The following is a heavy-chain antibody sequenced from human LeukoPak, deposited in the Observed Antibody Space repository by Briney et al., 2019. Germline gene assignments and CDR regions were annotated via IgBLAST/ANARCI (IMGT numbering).Heavy chain of an antibody. D-gene: IGHD4/OR15-4a*01. Sequence: GGSLRLSCAASGFTFSTYAMSWVRQIPGKGLEWVSFIYSDNTHYSDSVKGRFTISRDNSKNTLYLQMNSLRAEDTAVYYCARRAGAYSHPYDYWGQGTLVTVSS. V-gene: IGHV3-53*01. CDR2: IYSDNT. CDR3: ARRAGAYSHPYDY. CDR1: GFTFSTYA. J-gene: IGHJ4*02.